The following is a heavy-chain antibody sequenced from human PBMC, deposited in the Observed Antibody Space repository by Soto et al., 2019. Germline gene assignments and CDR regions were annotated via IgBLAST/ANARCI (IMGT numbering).Heavy chain of an antibody. V-gene: IGHV1-18*01. D-gene: IGHD2-2*01. CDR3: AREGYCISTSCRHYDYSGMDV. CDR1: GYTFTSYG. CDR2: ISAYNGNT. J-gene: IGHJ6*02. Sequence: ASVKGSCKASGYTFTSYGISWVRQAPGQGLEWMGWISAYNGNTNYAQKLQGRVTMTTDTSTSTAYMELRSLRSDDTAVYYCAREGYCISTSCRHYDYSGMDVWG.